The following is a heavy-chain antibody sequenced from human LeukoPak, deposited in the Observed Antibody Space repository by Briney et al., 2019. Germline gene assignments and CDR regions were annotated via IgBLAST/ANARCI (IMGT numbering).Heavy chain of an antibody. J-gene: IGHJ4*02. CDR2: INHSGST. V-gene: IGHV4-34*01. D-gene: IGHD5-24*01. CDR1: GGSFSGYY. Sequence: SETLSLTCAVYGGSFSGYYWSWIRQPPGKGLEWIGEINHSGSTNYNPSLKSRVTISVDTSKNQFSLKLSSVTAADTAMYYCARTDRDGYNLGYYWGQGTLVTVSS. CDR3: ARTDRDGYNLGYY.